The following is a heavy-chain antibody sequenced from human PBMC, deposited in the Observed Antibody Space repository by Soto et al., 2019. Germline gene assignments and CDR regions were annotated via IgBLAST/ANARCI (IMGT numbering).Heavy chain of an antibody. Sequence: PGESLKISCKGSGYSFTSYWIGWVRQMPGKGLERMGIIYPGDSDTRYSPSFQGQVTISADKSISTAYLQWSSLKASDTAMYYCARLAPPYCSSTSCQLDYWGQGTLVTVSS. CDR1: GYSFTSYW. D-gene: IGHD2-2*01. CDR2: IYPGDSDT. CDR3: ARLAPPYCSSTSCQLDY. J-gene: IGHJ4*02. V-gene: IGHV5-51*01.